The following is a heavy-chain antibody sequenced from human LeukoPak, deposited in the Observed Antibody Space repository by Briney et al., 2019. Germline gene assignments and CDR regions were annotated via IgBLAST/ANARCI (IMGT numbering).Heavy chain of an antibody. V-gene: IGHV3-48*01. CDR3: ARHFCSSTSCPN. CDR1: GFSVSSNY. J-gene: IGHJ4*02. D-gene: IGHD2-2*01. Sequence: AGRSLRLSCAASGFSVSSNYVSWVRQAPGKGLEWVSYISSSSSPIYYADSVKGRFTISRDNAKNSLYLQMNSLRTEDTVVYYCARHFCSSTSCPNWGQGTLVTVSS. CDR2: ISSSSSPI.